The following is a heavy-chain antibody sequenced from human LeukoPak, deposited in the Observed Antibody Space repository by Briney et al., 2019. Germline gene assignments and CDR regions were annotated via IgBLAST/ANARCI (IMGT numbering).Heavy chain of an antibody. CDR2: ISSSGSYT. CDR3: ARGASYCSGGSCYDY. V-gene: IGHV3-11*03. CDR1: GFIFSDYY. D-gene: IGHD2-15*01. J-gene: IGHJ4*02. Sequence: PGGSLRLSCAASGFIFSDYYMSWIRQAPGKGLERVSYISSSGSYTNSADSVKGRFTISRDNAKNSLYLQMNSPRAEDTAVYYCARGASYCSGGSCYDYWGQGTLVTVSS.